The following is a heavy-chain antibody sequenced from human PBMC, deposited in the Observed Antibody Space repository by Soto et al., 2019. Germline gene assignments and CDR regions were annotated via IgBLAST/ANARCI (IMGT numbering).Heavy chain of an antibody. D-gene: IGHD2-15*01. Sequence: PGGSLRLSCAASGFTFSDYYMSWIRQAPGKGLEWVSYISSSGSTIFYADSVKGRFTISRDNSKNTLYLQMNSLRAEDTAVYYCARAGYCSGGSCYDYWGQGTLVTVSS. J-gene: IGHJ4*02. CDR3: ARAGYCSGGSCYDY. CDR1: GFTFSDYY. V-gene: IGHV3-11*04. CDR2: ISSSGSTI.